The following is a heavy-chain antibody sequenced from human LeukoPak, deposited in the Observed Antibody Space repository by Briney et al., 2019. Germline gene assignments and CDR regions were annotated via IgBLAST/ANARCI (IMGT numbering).Heavy chain of an antibody. V-gene: IGHV4-38-2*02. CDR1: NYSISSGYY. CDR2: IYHSGNT. CDR3: ADTYSLYDPFDI. D-gene: IGHD6-13*01. J-gene: IGHJ3*02. Sequence: SETLSLTCTVSNYSISSGYYWAWIRQPPGKGLEWIGNIYHSGNTYYNPSLKSRVSLSVDTSENQFSLKLSSVTAADTAVYYCADTYSLYDPFDIWGQGTMVTVSS.